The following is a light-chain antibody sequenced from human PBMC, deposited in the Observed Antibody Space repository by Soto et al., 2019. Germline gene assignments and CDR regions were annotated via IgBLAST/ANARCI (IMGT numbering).Light chain of an antibody. CDR1: SSDVGSYNL. J-gene: IGLJ1*01. Sequence: QSVLTQPASVSGSPGQSITISCTGTSSDVGSYNLVSWYQQHPGKAPKLMIYEGSKRPSGVSNRLSGSKSGNTASLTISGVQAEDEADYYCCSYANTSTYVFGTGTKLTVL. CDR2: EGS. V-gene: IGLV2-23*01. CDR3: CSYANTSTYV.